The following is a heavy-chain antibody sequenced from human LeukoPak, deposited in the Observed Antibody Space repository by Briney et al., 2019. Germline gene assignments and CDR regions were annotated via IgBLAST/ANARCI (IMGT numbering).Heavy chain of an antibody. V-gene: IGHV4-34*01. D-gene: IGHD6-13*01. CDR2: INHSGYT. CDR3: ARKGGGQLVNTRRWFDP. CDR1: GGSLSDYY. Sequence: SETLSLTCGVYGGSLSDYYWTWIRQPPGKGLEWIGEINHSGYTYHNPSLKSRVTISVDTSKKQFSLKLSSMTAADTAVYYCARKGGGQLVNTRRWFDPWGQGILVTVSS. J-gene: IGHJ5*02.